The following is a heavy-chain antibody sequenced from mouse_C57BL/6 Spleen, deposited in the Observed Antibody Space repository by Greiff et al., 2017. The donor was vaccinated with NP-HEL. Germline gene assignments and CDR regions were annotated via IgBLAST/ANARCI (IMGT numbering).Heavy chain of an antibody. CDR2: INPSSGST. J-gene: IGHJ4*01. V-gene: IGHV1-7*01. Sequence: VKVVESGAELAKPGASVKLSCKASGYTFTSYWMHWVKQRPGQGLEWIGYINPSSGSTKYNQKFKDKATLTADKSSSTAYMQLSSLTYEDSAVYDCERETTMVTYYAMDYWGQGTSVTVSS. CDR3: ERETTMVTYYAMDY. D-gene: IGHD2-2*01. CDR1: GYTFTSYW.